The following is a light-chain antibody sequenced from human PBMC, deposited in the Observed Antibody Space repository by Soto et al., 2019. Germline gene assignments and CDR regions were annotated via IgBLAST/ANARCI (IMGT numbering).Light chain of an antibody. V-gene: IGLV2-14*01. CDR1: SSDIGFYNF. Sequence: QSALTQPASVSGSPGQSITISYTGTSSDIGFYNFVSWYQHHPGKAPKLMIFEVTNRPSGVSNRFSGSKSGNTASLTISGLQADDEADYYCSSYTTSSTVVFGGGTKVTVL. CDR3: SSYTTSSTVV. J-gene: IGLJ2*01. CDR2: EVT.